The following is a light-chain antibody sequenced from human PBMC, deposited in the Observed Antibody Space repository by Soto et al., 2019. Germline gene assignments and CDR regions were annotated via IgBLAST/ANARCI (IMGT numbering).Light chain of an antibody. CDR2: GAS. J-gene: IGKJ1*01. CDR3: QHYNNWPRT. CDR1: QTVSTY. V-gene: IGKV3-11*01. Sequence: IVLTQSPATLSLSPGERATLSCRARQTVSTYLSWYQHKPGQAPRLLIYGASNRATGIPARFSGSGSGTDFTLTISRLEPEDFAVYYCQHYNNWPRTFGQGTKVDIK.